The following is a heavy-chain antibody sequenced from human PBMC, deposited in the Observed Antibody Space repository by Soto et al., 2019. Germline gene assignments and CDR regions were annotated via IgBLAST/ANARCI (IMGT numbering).Heavy chain of an antibody. CDR3: ARATSGDWDEGVYFDS. Sequence: PSETLSLTCTVSGASISRGDYYWSWIRQSPGKGLEWIGYIYYNGNIYSNPSLKSRLTISLDTSQNHFSLKLSSVTAADTALYFCARATSGDWDEGVYFDSWGQGTLVTVSS. CDR1: GASISRGDYY. V-gene: IGHV4-30-4*01. D-gene: IGHD2-21*02. J-gene: IGHJ4*02. CDR2: IYYNGNI.